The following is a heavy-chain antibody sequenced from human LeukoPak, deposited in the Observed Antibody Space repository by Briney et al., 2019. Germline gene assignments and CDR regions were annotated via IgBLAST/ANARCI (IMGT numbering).Heavy chain of an antibody. Sequence: PSETLSLTCTVSGGSISSYYWSWIRQPPGKGLEWIGYIYYSGSTNYNPSLKSRVTVPVDTSKNQFSLKLSSVTAADTAVYYCARVGSSGWYYFDYWGQGTLVTVSS. CDR1: GGSISSYY. D-gene: IGHD6-19*01. J-gene: IGHJ4*02. CDR3: ARVGSSGWYYFDY. V-gene: IGHV4-59*01. CDR2: IYYSGST.